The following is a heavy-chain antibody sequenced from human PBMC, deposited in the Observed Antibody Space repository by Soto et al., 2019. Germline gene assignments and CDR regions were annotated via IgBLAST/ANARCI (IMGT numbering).Heavy chain of an antibody. V-gene: IGHV1-24*01. Sequence: ASVKVSCKVSGYTLTELSMHWVRQAPGKGLEWMGGFDPEDGETIYAQKFQGRVTMTEDTSTDTAYMELRSLRSDDTAVYYCARDEERLYCSGGSCYSRDWGQGTLVTVSS. D-gene: IGHD2-15*01. CDR2: FDPEDGET. J-gene: IGHJ4*02. CDR1: GYTLTELS. CDR3: ARDEERLYCSGGSCYSRD.